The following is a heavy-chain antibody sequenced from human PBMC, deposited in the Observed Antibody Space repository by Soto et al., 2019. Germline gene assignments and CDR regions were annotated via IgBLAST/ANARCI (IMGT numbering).Heavy chain of an antibody. Sequence: EVQLLESGGGLVQPGGSLRLSCAASGFTFSSYAMSWVRQAPGKGLEWVSAISGSGGSTYYADSVKGRFTISRDNSKNTLYLQMNSLRAEDTAVYYCAKDSSGWYDLYYYYYGMDVWGQGTTVTVSS. CDR2: ISGSGGST. CDR1: GFTFSSYA. CDR3: AKDSSGWYDLYYYYYGMDV. D-gene: IGHD6-19*01. V-gene: IGHV3-23*01. J-gene: IGHJ6*02.